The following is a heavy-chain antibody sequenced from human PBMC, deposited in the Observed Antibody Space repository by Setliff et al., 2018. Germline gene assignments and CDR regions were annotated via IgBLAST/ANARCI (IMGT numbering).Heavy chain of an antibody. CDR2: IKEDGSEN. D-gene: IGHD6-13*01. CDR1: GFTFSSNW. Sequence: PGGSLRLSCAVSGFTFSSNWMSWVRQAPGKGLQWVANIKEDGSENYYLDSVKGRFTVSSDNAKNSLYLQMNSLRAEDTAVYYCVKFRQQLTWGYYYYGMDVWGQGTTVTVSS. V-gene: IGHV3-7*01. CDR3: VKFRQQLTWGYYYYGMDV. J-gene: IGHJ6*02.